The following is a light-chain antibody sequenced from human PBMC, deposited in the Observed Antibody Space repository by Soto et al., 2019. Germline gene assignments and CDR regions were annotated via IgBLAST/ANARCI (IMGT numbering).Light chain of an antibody. Sequence: QLVLTQSPSAPASLGASVKLTCTLSSGHTTYAIAWHQQQPEKGPRYLMKVNSDGSHNKGDGIPDRFSGSSSGAERYLTISSLQSEDEAAYYCRTWGTGIQVFGGGTKLTVL. CDR2: VNSDGSH. J-gene: IGLJ2*01. V-gene: IGLV4-69*01. CDR1: SGHTTYA. CDR3: RTWGTGIQV.